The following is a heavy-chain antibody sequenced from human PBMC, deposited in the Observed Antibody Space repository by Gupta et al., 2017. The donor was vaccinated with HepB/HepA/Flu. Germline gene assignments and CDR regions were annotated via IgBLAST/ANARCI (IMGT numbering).Heavy chain of an antibody. CDR2: IIPIFGTA. V-gene: IGHV1-69*06. J-gene: IGHJ4*02. D-gene: IGHD6-13*01. CDR3: ASPLDRYSSSWGENDY. Sequence: GSSVKVSCKASGGTFSSYAISWVRQAPGQGLEWMGGIIPIFGTANYAQKFQGRVTITADKSTSTAYMELSSLRSEDTAVYYCASPLDRYSSSWGENDYWGQGTLVTVSS. CDR1: GGTFSSYA.